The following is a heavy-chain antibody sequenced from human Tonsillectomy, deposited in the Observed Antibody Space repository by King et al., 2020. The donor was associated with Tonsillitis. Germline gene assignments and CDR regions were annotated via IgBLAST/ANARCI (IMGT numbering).Heavy chain of an antibody. CDR3: AKVRGRNTMIRAFDI. CDR1: GFTFDDYA. J-gene: IGHJ3*02. Sequence: EVQLVESGGGLVQPGRSLRLSCAASGFTFDDYAMHWVRQAPGKGLEWVSGISWNSGSIGYADSVKGRFTISRDNAKNSLYLQMNSLRAEDTALYYCAKVRGRNTMIRAFDIWGQGTMVTVSS. CDR2: ISWNSGSI. D-gene: IGHD3-10*01. V-gene: IGHV3-9*01.